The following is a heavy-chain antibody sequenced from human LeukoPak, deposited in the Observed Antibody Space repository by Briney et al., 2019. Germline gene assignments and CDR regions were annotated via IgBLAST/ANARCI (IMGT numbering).Heavy chain of an antibody. Sequence: KPSETLSLTCTVSGGSISSSSYYRGWIRQPPGKGLEWIGSIYYSGSTYYNPSLKSRVTISVDTSKNQFSLKLSSVTAADTAVYYCASPTTYYDFWSGYSGPSAFDIWGQGTMVTVSS. CDR1: GGSISSSSYY. J-gene: IGHJ3*02. CDR2: IYYSGST. CDR3: ASPTTYYDFWSGYSGPSAFDI. D-gene: IGHD3-3*01. V-gene: IGHV4-39*01.